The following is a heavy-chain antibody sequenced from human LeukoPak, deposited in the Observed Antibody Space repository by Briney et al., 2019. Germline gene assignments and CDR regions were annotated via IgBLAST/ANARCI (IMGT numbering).Heavy chain of an antibody. CDR2: ISYDGGNK. D-gene: IGHD1-26*01. V-gene: IGHV3-30*04. J-gene: IGHJ3*02. CDR3: ARGGWELLLYAFDI. CDR1: GFTFSSYA. Sequence: PGGSLRLSCAASGFTFSSYAMHWVRQAPGKGLEWVAVISYDGGNKYYADSVKGRFTISRDNSKNTLCLQMNSLRAEDTAVYYCARGGWELLLYAFDIWGQGTMVTVSS.